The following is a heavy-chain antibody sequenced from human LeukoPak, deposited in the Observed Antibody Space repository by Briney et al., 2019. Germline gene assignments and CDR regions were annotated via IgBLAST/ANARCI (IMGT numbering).Heavy chain of an antibody. CDR3: AKGVHYGSGSYLGKGYYYYGMDV. J-gene: IGHJ6*02. CDR2: ISYDGSNK. CDR1: GVTFSSYG. D-gene: IGHD3-10*01. Sequence: PGRSLRLSCAASGVTFSSYGMHWVRQAPGKGLEWVAVISYDGSNKYYADSVKGRFTISRDNSKNTLYLQMNSLRAEDTAVYYCAKGVHYGSGSYLGKGYYYYGMDVWGQGTTVTVSS. V-gene: IGHV3-30*18.